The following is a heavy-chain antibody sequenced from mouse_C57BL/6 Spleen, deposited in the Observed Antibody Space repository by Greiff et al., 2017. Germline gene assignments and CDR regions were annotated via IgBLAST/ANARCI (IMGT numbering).Heavy chain of an antibody. CDR1: GYTFTSYW. CDR2: IHPNSGST. J-gene: IGHJ4*01. V-gene: IGHV1-64*01. CDR3: ARSNYGDYAMDY. D-gene: IGHD1-1*01. Sequence: QVQLQQSGAELVKPGASVKLSCKASGYTFTSYWMHWVKQRPGQGLEWIGMIHPNSGSTNYNEKFKSKATLTVDKSSSTAYMQLSSLTSEDSAVDYCARSNYGDYAMDYWGQGTSVTVSS.